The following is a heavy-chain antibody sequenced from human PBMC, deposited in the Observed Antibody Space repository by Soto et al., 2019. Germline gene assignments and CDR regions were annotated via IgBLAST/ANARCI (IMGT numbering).Heavy chain of an antibody. D-gene: IGHD3-10*01. V-gene: IGHV1-18*01. CDR2: ISAYNGNT. Sequence: QVQLVQSGAEVKKPGASVKVSCKASGYTFTNYDFSWVRQAPGQGLEWMGWISAYNGNTNYAQKLQGRVTMTTDTSTSTAYMGLRSLRSDDTAVYYFASSVGRSGSSALYYYGRDVWGQGTTVTVSS. CDR1: GYTFTNYD. CDR3: ASSVGRSGSSALYYYGRDV. J-gene: IGHJ6*02.